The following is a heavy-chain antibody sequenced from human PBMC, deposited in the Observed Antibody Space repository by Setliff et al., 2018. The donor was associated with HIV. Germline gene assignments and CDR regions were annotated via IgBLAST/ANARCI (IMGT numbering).Heavy chain of an antibody. CDR2: LSYRGTT. Sequence: SETLSLTCTVSGGSVSTSTYYWGWIRQPPGKGLEYIGTLSYRGTTHYNPSLKSRIALSIDSSKNQLSLNLHFVTATDSALYYCATTRPISTGYPGFFDSWGQGIVVTSPQ. V-gene: IGHV4-39*01. D-gene: IGHD3-9*01. CDR3: ATTRPISTGYPGFFDS. CDR1: GGSVSTSTYY. J-gene: IGHJ4*02.